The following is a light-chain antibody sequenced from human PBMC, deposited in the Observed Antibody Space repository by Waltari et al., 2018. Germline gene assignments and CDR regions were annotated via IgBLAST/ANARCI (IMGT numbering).Light chain of an antibody. CDR3: QQYYSTPSWT. CDR2: WAS. Sequence: DSLMTKSPDSLAVSLGERASITCKYSHNVLYSSNNKNYLAWYQQKPGQPPKLLIYWASTRESGVPDRFSGSGSGTDFTLTISSLQAEDVAVYYCQQYYSTPSWTFGQGTKVEIK. CDR1: HNVLYSSNNKNY. V-gene: IGKV4-1*01. J-gene: IGKJ1*01.